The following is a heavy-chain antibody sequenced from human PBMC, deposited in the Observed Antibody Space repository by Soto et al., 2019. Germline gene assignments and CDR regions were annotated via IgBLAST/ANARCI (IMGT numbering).Heavy chain of an antibody. V-gene: IGHV3-33*01. CDR3: ARDPLYCGGDCYSRYYYYYGMDV. J-gene: IGHJ6*02. CDR2: IWYDGSNK. D-gene: IGHD2-21*02. Sequence: TGGFLRLSCAASGFTFSSYGMHWVRQAPGKGLEWVAVIWYDGSNKYYADSVKGRFTISRDNSKNTLYLQMNSLRAEDTAVYYCARDPLYCGGDCYSRYYYYYGMDVWGQGTTVTVSS. CDR1: GFTFSSYG.